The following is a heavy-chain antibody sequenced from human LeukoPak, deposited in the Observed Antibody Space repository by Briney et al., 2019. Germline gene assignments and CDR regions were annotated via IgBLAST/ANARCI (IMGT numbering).Heavy chain of an antibody. D-gene: IGHD6-6*01. J-gene: IGHJ4*02. Sequence: SVKVSCKASGGTFSSYAISWVRQAPGQGLEWMGGIIPIFGTANYAQKFQGRVTITTDESTSTAYMEQSSLRSEDTAVYYCAREPTPYSSSSYYFDYWGQGTLVTVSS. V-gene: IGHV1-69*05. CDR2: IIPIFGTA. CDR3: AREPTPYSSSSYYFDY. CDR1: GGTFSSYA.